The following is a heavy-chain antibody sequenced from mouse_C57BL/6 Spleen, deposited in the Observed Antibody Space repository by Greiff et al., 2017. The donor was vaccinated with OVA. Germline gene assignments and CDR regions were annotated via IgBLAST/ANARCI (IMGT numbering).Heavy chain of an antibody. CDR2: IHPNSGST. J-gene: IGHJ2*01. V-gene: IGHV1-64*01. Sequence: QVQLQQPGAELVKPGASVKLSCKASGYTFTSYWMHWVKQRPGQGLEWIGMIHPNSGSTNYNEKFKSKATLTVDKSSSTAYMQLSSLTSEDSAVYYCARSLYDYDSYFDYWGQGTTLTVSS. CDR1: GYTFTSYW. D-gene: IGHD2-4*01. CDR3: ARSLYDYDSYFDY.